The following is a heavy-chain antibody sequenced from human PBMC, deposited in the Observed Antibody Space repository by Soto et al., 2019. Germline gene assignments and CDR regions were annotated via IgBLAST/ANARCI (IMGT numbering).Heavy chain of an antibody. CDR3: TTDYYYDTSCSWVGSFDY. D-gene: IGHD3-22*01. CDR1: GFTFSNAW. V-gene: IGHV3-15*01. CDR2: IKSKTDSGTT. Sequence: EVQLVESGGGLVKPGGSLRLSCATSGFTFSNAWMSWVRQAPGKGLEWVGRIKSKTDSGTTDYAAPVKGRFTISREXXNXTXXLQVNSLKSEGTAVYYCTTDYYYDTSCSWVGSFDYWCQGTLVTVSS. J-gene: IGHJ4*02.